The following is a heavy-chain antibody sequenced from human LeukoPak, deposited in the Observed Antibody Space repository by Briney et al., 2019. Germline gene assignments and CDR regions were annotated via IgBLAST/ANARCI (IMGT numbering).Heavy chain of an antibody. D-gene: IGHD2-2*01. CDR3: AKPVVPAAILVGWFDP. Sequence: GGSLRLSCAASGFTFSSYAMHWVRQAPGKGLERVAVISYDGSNKYYADSVKGRFTISRDNSKNTLYLQMNSLRAEDTAVYYCAKPVVPAAILVGWFDPWGQGTLVTVSS. CDR2: ISYDGSNK. CDR1: GFTFSSYA. V-gene: IGHV3-30*18. J-gene: IGHJ5*02.